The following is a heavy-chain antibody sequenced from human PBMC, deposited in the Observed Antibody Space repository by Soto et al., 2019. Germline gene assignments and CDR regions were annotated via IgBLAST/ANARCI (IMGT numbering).Heavy chain of an antibody. Sequence: GGSLRLSCAASGFTFSDYGMHWVRQAPGKGLAWVAVIWYNGNNKFYTDSVKGRFTVSRDNSKNTLYLQINSLRAEDTAVYYCARDRAYCGGDCPYYYGLDVWGQGTTVTVSS. CDR1: GFTFSDYG. D-gene: IGHD2-21*02. V-gene: IGHV3-33*01. CDR3: ARDRAYCGGDCPYYYGLDV. J-gene: IGHJ6*02. CDR2: IWYNGNNK.